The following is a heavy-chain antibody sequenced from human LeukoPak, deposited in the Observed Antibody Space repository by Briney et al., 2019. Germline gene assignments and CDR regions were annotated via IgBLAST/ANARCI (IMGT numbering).Heavy chain of an antibody. Sequence: ASETLSLTCTVSGGSISTSNYYWGWIRQPPGEGLEWIGSIYYSGSTYYNPSLKSRVTISVDTSKNQFSLKLSSVTAADTAVYYCARESVAGTVDWGQGTLVTVSS. CDR3: ARESVAGTVD. CDR1: GGSISTSNYY. V-gene: IGHV4-39*01. J-gene: IGHJ4*02. CDR2: IYYSGST. D-gene: IGHD6-19*01.